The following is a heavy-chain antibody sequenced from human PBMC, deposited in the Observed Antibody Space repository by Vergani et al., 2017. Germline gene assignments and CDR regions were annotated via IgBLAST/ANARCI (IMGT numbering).Heavy chain of an antibody. V-gene: IGHV2-5*01. CDR3: AHKPVPFLWFWELCDYFDY. CDR2: IYWNDER. CDR1: GFSLDTSGVG. J-gene: IGHJ4*02. D-gene: IGHD3-10*01. Sequence: QITLKESGPTLVKPTQTLTLTCTVSGFSLDTSGVGVAWIRQPPGKALECLGLIYWNDERRYSPSLSGRLTIIRDTSKNEVVLTMTNMDPADTATYYCAHKPVPFLWFWELCDYFDYWGQGTLVTVSS.